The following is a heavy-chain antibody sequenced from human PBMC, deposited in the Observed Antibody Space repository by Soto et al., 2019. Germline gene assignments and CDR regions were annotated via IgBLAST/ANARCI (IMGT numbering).Heavy chain of an antibody. CDR2: ISTTSTYT. D-gene: IGHD2-2*01. Sequence: EFQLVESGGGLVEPGESIRLSCAASGFTFSRYYMNWVRQAPGKGLEWVSSISTTSTYTHYADSLKGRFTISRDNAKKLLYLQMDSLRAEDTAVYYCARDDGLSSTNVKAFDIWGQGTKVTVSS. CDR3: ARDDGLSSTNVKAFDI. V-gene: IGHV3-21*01. J-gene: IGHJ3*02. CDR1: GFTFSRYY.